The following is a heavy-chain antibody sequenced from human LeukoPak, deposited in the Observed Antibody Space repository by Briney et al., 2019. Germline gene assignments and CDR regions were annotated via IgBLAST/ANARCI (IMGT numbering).Heavy chain of an antibody. Sequence: PGGSLRLSCAASGFTVSSNYMSWVRQAPGKGLEWVSVIFSGGSTYYADSVKGRFTISRDNSKNTLYLQMNSLRAEDTAVYYCARDLTQGSSSRGYYYYYGMDVWGQGTTVTVSS. D-gene: IGHD1-26*01. CDR1: GFTVSSNY. CDR2: IFSGGST. J-gene: IGHJ6*02. CDR3: ARDLTQGSSSRGYYYYYGMDV. V-gene: IGHV3-66*01.